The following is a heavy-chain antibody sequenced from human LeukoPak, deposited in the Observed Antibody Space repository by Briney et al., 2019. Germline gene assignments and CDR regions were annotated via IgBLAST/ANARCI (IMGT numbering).Heavy chain of an antibody. CDR3: ARDQGYSYGQSDAFDI. D-gene: IGHD5-18*01. J-gene: IGHJ3*02. V-gene: IGHV1-69*13. Sequence: VASVKVSCKASGGTFSSYAIRWLRQAPGQGLEWMGGIIPIFGTANYAQKFQGRVTITADESTSTAYMELSSLRSEDTAVYYCARDQGYSYGQSDAFDIWGQGTMVTVSS. CDR2: IIPIFGTA. CDR1: GGTFSSYA.